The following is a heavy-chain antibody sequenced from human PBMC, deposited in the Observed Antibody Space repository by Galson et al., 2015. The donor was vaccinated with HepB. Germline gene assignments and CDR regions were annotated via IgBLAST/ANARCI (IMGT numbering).Heavy chain of an antibody. V-gene: IGHV3-30-3*01. CDR3: TRDSIVDGHPGVFVY. CDR1: GFTFTTYT. CDR2: LTYDDTFT. D-gene: IGHD2-15*01. J-gene: IGHJ4*02. Sequence: SLRLSCAASGFTFTTYTIHWVRQAPGKGLEWVAVLTYDDTFTFYADFVKGRFTISRDSSKNTLMYLQMHNLTPDDTAVYYCTRDSIVDGHPGVFVYWGRGTLVAVSS.